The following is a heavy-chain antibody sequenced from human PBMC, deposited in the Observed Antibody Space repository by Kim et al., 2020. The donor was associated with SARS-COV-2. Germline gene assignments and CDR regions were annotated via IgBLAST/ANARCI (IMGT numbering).Heavy chain of an antibody. J-gene: IGHJ4*02. V-gene: IGHV4-59*01. D-gene: IGHD3-3*01. Sequence: NPSLKSRVTISVDTSKNQFSLKLSSVTAADTAVYYCASATIFGVVTLFDYWGQGTLVTVSS. CDR3: ASATIFGVVTLFDY.